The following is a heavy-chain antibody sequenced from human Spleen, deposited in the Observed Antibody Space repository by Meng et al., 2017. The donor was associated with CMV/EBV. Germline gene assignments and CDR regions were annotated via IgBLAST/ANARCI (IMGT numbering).Heavy chain of an antibody. CDR2: VVPFFETK. V-gene: IGHV1-69*05. CDR3: ATGGSRGQYSGGFDM. D-gene: IGHD2/OR15-2a*01. Sequence: SVKVSCKASGYTYNSYDIKWVRQAPGQGLEWLGEVVPFFETKNYAQTLQARLKLTTDESTSTAYLELGSLISEDTAVYYCATGGSRGQYSGGFDMWGQGTKVTVSS. J-gene: IGHJ3*02. CDR1: GYTYNSYD.